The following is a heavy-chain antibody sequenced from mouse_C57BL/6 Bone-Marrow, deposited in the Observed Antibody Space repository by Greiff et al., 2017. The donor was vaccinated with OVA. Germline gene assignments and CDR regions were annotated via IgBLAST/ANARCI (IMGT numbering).Heavy chain of an antibody. J-gene: IGHJ3*01. CDR3: ARSRYRTGFAY. V-gene: IGHV1-69*01. CDR1: GYTFTSYW. CDR2: IDPSDSYT. D-gene: IGHD2-14*01. Sequence: QVQLKQPGAELVMPGASVKLSCKASGYTFTSYWMHWVKQRPGQGLEWIGEIDPSDSYTNYNQKFKGKSTLTVDKSSSTAYMQLSSLTSEDSAVYYCARSRYRTGFAYWGQGTLVTVSA.